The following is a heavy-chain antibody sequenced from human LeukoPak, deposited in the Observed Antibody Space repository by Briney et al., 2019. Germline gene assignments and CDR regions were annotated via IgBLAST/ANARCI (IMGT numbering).Heavy chain of an antibody. D-gene: IGHD3-10*01. CDR3: AKTVSGSYSYQGGDY. V-gene: IGHV3-23*01. CDR1: GFTFSSYA. Sequence: PGGTLRLSCAASGFTFSSYAMTWVRHAPGKGLEWFLAISGSGGSAYYADSVKGRFTIARDNSKNTLYLQMNSLRAEDTAVYYCAKTVSGSYSYQGGDYWGQGTLVTVSS. CDR2: ISGSGGSA. J-gene: IGHJ4*02.